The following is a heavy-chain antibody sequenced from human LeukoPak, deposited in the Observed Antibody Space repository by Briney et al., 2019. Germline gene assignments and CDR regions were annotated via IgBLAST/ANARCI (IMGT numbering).Heavy chain of an antibody. V-gene: IGHV1-18*01. CDR1: GYTFTSYG. D-gene: IGHD2-15*01. Sequence: ASVKVSCKASGYTFTSYGISWVRQAPGQGLEWMGWISAYNGNTNYAQKLQGRVTMTTDTSTSTAYMELRSLRSDDTAVYYCARVGYCSGGSCYLYYHYYYGMDVWGQGTTVTVSS. CDR2: ISAYNGNT. J-gene: IGHJ6*02. CDR3: ARVGYCSGGSCYLYYHYYYGMDV.